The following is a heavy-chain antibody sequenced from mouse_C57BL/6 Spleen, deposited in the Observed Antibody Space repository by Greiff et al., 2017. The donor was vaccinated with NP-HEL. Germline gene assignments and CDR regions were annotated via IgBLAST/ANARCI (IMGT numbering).Heavy chain of an antibody. CDR1: GFTFSDYG. CDR3: AKKFEDYYAMDY. V-gene: IGHV5-17*01. D-gene: IGHD1-3*01. CDR2: ISSGSSTI. J-gene: IGHJ4*01. Sequence: EVQRVESGGGLVKPGGSLKLSCAASGFTFSDYGMHWVRQAPEKGLEWVAYISSGSSTIYYADPVKGRFTISRDNAKNTLFLQMTSLRSDDTAIYNCAKKFEDYYAMDYWGQGTSVTVSS.